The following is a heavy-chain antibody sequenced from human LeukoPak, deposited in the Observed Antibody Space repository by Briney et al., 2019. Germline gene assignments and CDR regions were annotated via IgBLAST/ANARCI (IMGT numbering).Heavy chain of an antibody. CDR1: GYSFSTYW. D-gene: IGHD1-26*01. V-gene: IGHV5-51*01. Sequence: HGESLKISCEGPGYSFSTYWIAWVRQMPGKGLEWMGIIYPADSDTRYSPSFQGQVTVSADKSSATAYLHWSSLKASDTAMSYCARLAGSGTYHPLDYWGQGTLVTVSS. J-gene: IGHJ4*02. CDR2: IYPADSDT. CDR3: ARLAGSGTYHPLDY.